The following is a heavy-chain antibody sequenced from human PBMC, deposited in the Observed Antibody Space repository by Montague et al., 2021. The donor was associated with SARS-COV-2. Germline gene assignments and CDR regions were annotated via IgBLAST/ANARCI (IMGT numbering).Heavy chain of an antibody. D-gene: IGHD6-13*01. CDR2: ISSSSSYI. CDR3: ARDQQLVLGYYYGMDV. CDR1: GFTFSSYS. J-gene: IGHJ6*02. Sequence: SLRLSCAASGFTFSSYSMNWVRQAPGKGLEWVSSISSSSSYIYYADSVKGRFTISRDNAKNSLYLQMNSLRAEHTAVYYCARDQQLVLGYYYGMDVWGQGTTVTVSS. V-gene: IGHV3-21*01.